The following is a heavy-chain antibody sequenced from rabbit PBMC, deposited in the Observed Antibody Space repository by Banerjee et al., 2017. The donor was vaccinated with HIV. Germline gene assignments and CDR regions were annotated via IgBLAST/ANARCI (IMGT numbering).Heavy chain of an antibody. J-gene: IGHJ3*01. D-gene: IGHD2-1*01. Sequence: QSLEESGGGLVKPGASLTLTCTASGFTLSSYWMYWVRQAPGKGLEWIGYIDPVFRSTYYASWVNGRFTISSHNAQNTLYLQLNSLTAADTATYFCVSYDDYGDRNLRGQGTLVTVS. CDR3: VSYDDYGDRNL. V-gene: IGHV1S7*01. CDR2: IDPVFRST. CDR1: GFTLSSYW.